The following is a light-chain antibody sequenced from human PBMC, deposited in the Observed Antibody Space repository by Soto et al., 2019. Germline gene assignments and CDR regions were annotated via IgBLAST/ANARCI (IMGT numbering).Light chain of an antibody. V-gene: IGLV2-14*01. CDR3: SSYTSSSTYV. Sequence: ALTQPASVSGSPGQSITISCTGTSSDVGGYNYVSWYQQHPGKAPKLMIYDVSNRPSGVSNRFSGSKSGNTASLTISGLQAEDEADYYCSSYTSSSTYVFGGGTKVTVL. CDR2: DVS. CDR1: SSDVGGYNY. J-gene: IGLJ1*01.